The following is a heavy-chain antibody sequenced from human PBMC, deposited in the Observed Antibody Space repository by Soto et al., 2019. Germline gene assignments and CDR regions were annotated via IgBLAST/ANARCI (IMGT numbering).Heavy chain of an antibody. CDR3: ARDSSGWYGGGDYFDY. CDR2: IIPIFGTA. Sequence: QVQLVQSGAEVKKPGSSVKVSCKASGGTFSSYAISWVRQAPGQGLEWMGGIIPIFGTANYAQKFQGRVTITADKSTSTAYMELSSLRSGDTAVYYCARDSSGWYGGGDYFDYWGQGTLVTVSS. V-gene: IGHV1-69*06. D-gene: IGHD6-19*01. J-gene: IGHJ4*02. CDR1: GGTFSSYA.